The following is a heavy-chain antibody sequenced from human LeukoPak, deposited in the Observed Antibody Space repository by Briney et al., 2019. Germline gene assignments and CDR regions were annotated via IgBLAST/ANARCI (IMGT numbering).Heavy chain of an antibody. CDR3: ARVSSDSSGYYPYYFDY. CDR2: IIPIFGIA. J-gene: IGHJ4*02. CDR1: GGTFSSYA. D-gene: IGHD3-22*01. Sequence: ASVKVSCKASGGTFSSYAISWVRQAPGQGLEWMGRIIPIFGIANYAQEFQGRVTITADKSTSTAYMELSSLRSEDTAVYYCARVSSDSSGYYPYYFDYWGQGTLVTVSS. V-gene: IGHV1-69*04.